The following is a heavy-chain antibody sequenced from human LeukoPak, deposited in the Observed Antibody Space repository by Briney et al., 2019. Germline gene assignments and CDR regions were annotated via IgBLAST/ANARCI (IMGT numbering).Heavy chain of an antibody. V-gene: IGHV3-23*01. J-gene: IGHJ4*02. D-gene: IGHD3-16*01. CDR3: AKLTGY. CDR2: IGGSGGTT. Sequence: PGGSLRLSCAASGFTFRSFAMSWVRQAPGKGLEWVSDIGGSGGTTYYVDSVKGRFTISRDNSKNILYLQMNSLRAEGTAVYYCAKLTGYWGQGTLVTVSS. CDR1: GFTFRSFA.